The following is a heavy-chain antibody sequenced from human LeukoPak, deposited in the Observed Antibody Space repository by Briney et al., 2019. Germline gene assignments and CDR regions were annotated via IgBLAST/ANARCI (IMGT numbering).Heavy chain of an antibody. CDR1: GGTFSSYA. CDR2: IIPIFGTA. Sequence: ASVKVSCKASGGTFSSYAISWVRQAPGQGLEWMGGIIPIFGTANYAQKFQGRVTITADESTSTAYMELSSLRSEDTAVYYCAREESEWELLDYWGQGTLVTVSS. J-gene: IGHJ4*02. V-gene: IGHV1-69*13. CDR3: AREESEWELLDY. D-gene: IGHD1-26*01.